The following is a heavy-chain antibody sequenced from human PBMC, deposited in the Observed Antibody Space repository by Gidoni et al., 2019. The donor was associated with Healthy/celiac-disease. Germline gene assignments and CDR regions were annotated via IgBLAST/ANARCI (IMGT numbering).Heavy chain of an antibody. CDR1: GFTFSDV. Sequence: QVQLMESGGGLVKPGGSLRASCAASGFTFSDVMSWIRQAPGKGLEWVSYISSSGSTIYYADSVKGRFTISRDNAKNSLYLQMNRLRAEDTAVYYCARDVPDIVVVPAAIPYYYGMDVWGQGTTVTVSS. D-gene: IGHD2-2*01. CDR2: ISSSGSTI. V-gene: IGHV3-11*01. CDR3: ARDVPDIVVVPAAIPYYYGMDV. J-gene: IGHJ6*02.